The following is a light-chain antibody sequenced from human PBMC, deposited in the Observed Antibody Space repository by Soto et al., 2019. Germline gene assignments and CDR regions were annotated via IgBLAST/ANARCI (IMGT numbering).Light chain of an antibody. CDR2: DVS. CDR1: SSDVGGYNW. J-gene: IGLJ3*02. Sequence: QSALTQPASVSGSPGQSITISCTGTSSDVGGYNWVAWYQQHPRKAPKLMICDVSNRPSGVSNRFSGSKSGNTASLTISGLQAEDEADYYCSSYTSSNSVVFGGGTKVTVL. V-gene: IGLV2-14*03. CDR3: SSYTSSNSVV.